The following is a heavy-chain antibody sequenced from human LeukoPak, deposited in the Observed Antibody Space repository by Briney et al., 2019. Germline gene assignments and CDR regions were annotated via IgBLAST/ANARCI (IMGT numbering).Heavy chain of an antibody. CDR3: VRLGYCSSTSCYGKQNFDY. V-gene: IGHV4-34*01. Sequence: PSETLSLTCAVYGGSFSGYYWSWIRQPPGKGLEWIGEINHSGSTNYNPSLKSRVTISVDTSKNQFSLKLSSVTAADTAVYYCVRLGYCSSTSCYGKQNFDYWGQGTLVTVSS. CDR1: GGSFSGYY. J-gene: IGHJ4*02. CDR2: INHSGST. D-gene: IGHD2-2*01.